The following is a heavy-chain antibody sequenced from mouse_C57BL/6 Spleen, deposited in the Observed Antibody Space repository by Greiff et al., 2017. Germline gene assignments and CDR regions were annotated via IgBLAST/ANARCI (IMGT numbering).Heavy chain of an antibody. Sequence: QVQLKQPGAELVKPGASVKLSCKASGYTFTSYWMHWVKQRPGRGLEWIGRIDPNSGGPKYNEKFKSKATLTVDKPSRTAYMQLISLTSEYSAVYYWANGGYYVVYAMDYWGQGTSVTVSS. V-gene: IGHV1-72*01. CDR1: GYTFTSYW. J-gene: IGHJ4*01. D-gene: IGHD2-3*01. CDR2: IDPNSGGP. CDR3: ANGGYYVVYAMDY.